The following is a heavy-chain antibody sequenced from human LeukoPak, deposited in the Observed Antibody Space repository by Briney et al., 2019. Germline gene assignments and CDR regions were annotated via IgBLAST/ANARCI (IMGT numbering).Heavy chain of an antibody. J-gene: IGHJ4*02. CDR3: ARERGGGFDY. CDR2: ISSSSSYI. Sequence: KPGGSLRLSCAASGFTFSSYSMNWVRQAPGKGLEWVSSISSSSSYIYYADSVKGRFTISRDNSKNTLYLQMNSLRAEDTAVYYCARERGGGFDYWGQGTLVTVSS. D-gene: IGHD2-15*01. V-gene: IGHV3-21*01. CDR1: GFTFSSYS.